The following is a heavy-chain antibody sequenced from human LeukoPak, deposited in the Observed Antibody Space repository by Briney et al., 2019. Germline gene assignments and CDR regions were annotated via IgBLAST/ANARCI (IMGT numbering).Heavy chain of an antibody. CDR1: GGSISSHY. V-gene: IGHV4-59*08. Sequence: KPSETLSLTCTVSGGSISSHYWSWIRQPPGKGLEWIGYIYYSGSTNYNPSLKSRVTISVDTSKNQFSLKLSSVTAADTAVYYCARTPDYYDSYGMDVWGQGTTVTVSS. J-gene: IGHJ6*02. CDR2: IYYSGST. CDR3: ARTPDYYDSYGMDV.